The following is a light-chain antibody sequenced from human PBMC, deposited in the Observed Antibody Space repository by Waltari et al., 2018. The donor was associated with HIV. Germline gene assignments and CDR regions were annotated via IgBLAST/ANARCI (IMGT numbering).Light chain of an antibody. CDR3: QQANSFRPLS. J-gene: IGKJ4*01. CDR1: QDIGSW. CDR2: AVS. V-gene: IGKV1-12*01. Sequence: DMQMTQSPSSESASVGNRVTITLRAPQDIGSWLAGYQQKPGRAPRLLSFAVSSLQGGVPSRFRGGGSGTDFTLTITRLQPEDVATYYCQQANSFRPLSFGGGTRVDLK.